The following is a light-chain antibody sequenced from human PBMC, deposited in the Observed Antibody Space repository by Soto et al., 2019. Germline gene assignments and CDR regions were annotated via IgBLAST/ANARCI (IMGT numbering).Light chain of an antibody. CDR3: SSYTSSSTYV. V-gene: IGLV2-14*01. CDR2: EVS. J-gene: IGLJ1*01. Sequence: QSALTHPASVSGSPGQSITISCTGTSSDVGYYNYVSWYQQHPGKAPKLLIYEVSNRPSGVSNRFSGSKSANTASLTMSGLQAEDEAEYDCSSYTSSSTYVFGTGTKLTVL. CDR1: SSDVGYYNY.